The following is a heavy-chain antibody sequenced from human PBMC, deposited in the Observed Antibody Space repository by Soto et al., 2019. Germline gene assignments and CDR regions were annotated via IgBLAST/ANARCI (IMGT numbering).Heavy chain of an antibody. J-gene: IGHJ4*02. CDR3: ARTNSGYCSGGSCYSLPPVDY. CDR2: ISYDGSNK. V-gene: IGHV3-30*03. Sequence: VQLVESGGGVVQPGRSLRLSCAASGFTFSSYGMHWVRQAPGKGLEWVAVISYDGSNKYYADSVKGRFTISRDNSKNTLYLQMNSLRAEDTAVYYCARTNSGYCSGGSCYSLPPVDYWGQGTLVTVSS. CDR1: GFTFSSYG. D-gene: IGHD2-15*01.